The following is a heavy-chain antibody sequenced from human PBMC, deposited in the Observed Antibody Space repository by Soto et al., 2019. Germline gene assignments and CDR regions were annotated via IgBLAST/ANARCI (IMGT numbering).Heavy chain of an antibody. CDR2: ISGSGGST. Sequence: VGSLRLSCAASGFTFSSYAMSWVRQAPGKGLEWVSAISGSGGSTYYADSVKGRFTISRDNSKNTLYLQMNSLRAEDTAVYYCAKDSYYYDSSGYYVHFDYWGQGTLVTVSS. CDR1: GFTFSSYA. J-gene: IGHJ4*02. V-gene: IGHV3-23*01. CDR3: AKDSYYYDSSGYYVHFDY. D-gene: IGHD3-22*01.